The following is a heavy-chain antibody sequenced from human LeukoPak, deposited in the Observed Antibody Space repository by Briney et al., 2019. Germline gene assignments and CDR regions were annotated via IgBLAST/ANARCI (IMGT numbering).Heavy chain of an antibody. CDR1: GFIFSRYT. V-gene: IGHV3-21*01. D-gene: IGHD3-3*02. J-gene: IGHJ4*02. CDR3: ARDFFHSDISRPFDY. CDR2: IWSDSAEI. Sequence: PGGSLRLSYAASGFIFSRYTINWVRQAPGKGLEWVSSIWSDSAEIHYADSVKGRFTISRDNAKDSLYLQMNSLRAEDSAVYYCARDFFHSDISRPFDYWGQGTLVTVSS.